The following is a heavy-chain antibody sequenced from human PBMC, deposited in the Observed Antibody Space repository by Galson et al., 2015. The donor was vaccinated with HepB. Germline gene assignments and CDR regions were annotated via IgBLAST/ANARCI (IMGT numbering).Heavy chain of an antibody. CDR3: ARGGWPRDYDSSGYRY. CDR1: GYTFTGYY. D-gene: IGHD3-22*01. J-gene: IGHJ4*02. Sequence: SVKVSCKASGYTFTGYYMHWVRQAPGQGLEWMGWINPNSGGTNYAQKFQGRVTMTRDTSISTAYMELSRLRSDDTAVYYCARGGWPRDYDSSGYRYWGQGTLVTVSS. CDR2: INPNSGGT. V-gene: IGHV1-2*02.